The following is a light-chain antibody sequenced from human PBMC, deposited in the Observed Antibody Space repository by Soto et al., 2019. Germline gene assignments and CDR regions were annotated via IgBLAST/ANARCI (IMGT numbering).Light chain of an antibody. J-gene: IGKJ5*01. CDR2: GAS. CDR1: QSVSSY. CDR3: QQYGSSSIT. V-gene: IGKV3-20*01. Sequence: EIVLTQSPATLSLSRVERATLSCRASQSVSSYLAWYQQKPGQAPRLLIYGASTRATGIPARFSGSGSGTDFTLTISRLEPEDFAVYYCQQYGSSSITFGQGTRLEIK.